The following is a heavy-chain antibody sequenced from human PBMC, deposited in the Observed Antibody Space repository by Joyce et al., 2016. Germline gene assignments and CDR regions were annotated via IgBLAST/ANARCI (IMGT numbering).Heavy chain of an antibody. CDR3: AKDYRPGY. D-gene: IGHD3-16*02. CDR2: ISGSGGST. V-gene: IGHV3-23*01. CDR1: GFTFSSFA. J-gene: IGHJ4*02. Sequence: AASGFTFSSFAMTWVRQAPGKGLEWVSTISGSGGSTYYADSVRGRFTISRDNSKSTVYLQMNSLRAEDTAVNYCAKDYRPGYWGQGTLVTVSS.